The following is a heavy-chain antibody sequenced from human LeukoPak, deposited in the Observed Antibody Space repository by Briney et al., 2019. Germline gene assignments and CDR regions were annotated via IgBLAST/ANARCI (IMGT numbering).Heavy chain of an antibody. V-gene: IGHV3-30*04. CDR3: ARDDFGFDP. CDR2: ISYDGRNK. J-gene: IGHJ5*02. Sequence: GRSLRLSCAASGFTFSSYAMHWVRQAPGKGLEWVAVISYDGRNKYYADSVKGRFTISRDNSKNTLYLQMNSLRVQDTAVYYCARDDFGFDPWGQGTLVTVSS. CDR1: GFTFSSYA. D-gene: IGHD4/OR15-4a*01.